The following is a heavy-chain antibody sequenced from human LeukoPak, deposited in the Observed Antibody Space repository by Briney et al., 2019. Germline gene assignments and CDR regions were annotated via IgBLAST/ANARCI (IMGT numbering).Heavy chain of an antibody. CDR2: IYPGDSDT. Sequence: GESPKISCKGSGYSFTTYWIGWVRQMPGKGLEWMGIIYPGDSDTRYSPSFQGQVTISADKSISTAYLQWSSLKASDTAMYYCARHSRFGEFSDAFDIWGQGTMVTVSS. CDR3: ARHSRFGEFSDAFDI. CDR1: GYSFTTYW. D-gene: IGHD3-10*01. J-gene: IGHJ3*02. V-gene: IGHV5-51*01.